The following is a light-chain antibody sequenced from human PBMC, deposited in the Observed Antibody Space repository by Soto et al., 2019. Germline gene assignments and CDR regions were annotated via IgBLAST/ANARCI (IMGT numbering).Light chain of an antibody. J-gene: IGKJ5*01. CDR1: QTVRNNY. V-gene: IGKV3-20*01. CDR2: DAS. Sequence: EFVLTQSPGTLSLSPGERATLSCRASQTVRNNYLAWYQQKPGQAPRLLIYDASSRATGIPDRFSGGGSGTDFTLTISGLEPEDFAVYYCQQFSSYPLTFGQGTRLEIK. CDR3: QQFSSYPLT.